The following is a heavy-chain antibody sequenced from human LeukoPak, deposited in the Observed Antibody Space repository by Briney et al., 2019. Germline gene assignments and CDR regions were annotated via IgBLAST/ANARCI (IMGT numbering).Heavy chain of an antibody. Sequence: SETLSLTCAVYGGSFSGYYWNWIRQTPAKGLEWIGEMNTSGSTSYNPSLKSRVTISVDTSKNQSSLKLSSVTAADMAVYYCARGRQDVTMIVVVMTAVSYYLDVWGKGTTVTVS. V-gene: IGHV4-34*01. CDR2: MNTSGST. CDR1: GGSFSGYY. J-gene: IGHJ6*03. CDR3: ARGRQDVTMIVVVMTAVSYYLDV. D-gene: IGHD3-22*01.